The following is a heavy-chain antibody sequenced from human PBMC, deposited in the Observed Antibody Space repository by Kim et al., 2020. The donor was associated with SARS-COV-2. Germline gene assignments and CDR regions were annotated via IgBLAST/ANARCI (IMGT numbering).Heavy chain of an antibody. CDR3: ARDLWYRVHTAFYF. CDR1: GFTFNTYP. V-gene: IGHV3-23*01. J-gene: IGHJ3*01. Sequence: AGSLRLSCAASGFTFNTYPMSWIRQTPGKGLEWVSGLSAPGGSTNYADSVQGRFIISRDNSKNILYLQMNSLGAEDTAIYYCARDLWYRVHTAFYFWDQG. CDR2: LSAPGGST. D-gene: IGHD2-21*01.